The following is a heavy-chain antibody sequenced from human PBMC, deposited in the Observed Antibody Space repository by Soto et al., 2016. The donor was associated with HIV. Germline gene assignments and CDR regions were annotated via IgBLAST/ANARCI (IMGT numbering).Heavy chain of an antibody. CDR1: GFTFSDFY. J-gene: IGHJ6*02. CDR2: ISSGGTYT. V-gene: IGHV3-11*05. Sequence: VQLVESGGGLVKPGGSLRLSCAASGFTFSDFYMSWIRQTPGKGLEWISYISSGGTYTNYADSVKGRFTISRDNAKNSLYLQMNSLRAEDTALYYCATDRKGTDYFGMDVWGQGTTVTVSS. D-gene: IGHD1-1*01. CDR3: ATDRKGTDYFGMDV.